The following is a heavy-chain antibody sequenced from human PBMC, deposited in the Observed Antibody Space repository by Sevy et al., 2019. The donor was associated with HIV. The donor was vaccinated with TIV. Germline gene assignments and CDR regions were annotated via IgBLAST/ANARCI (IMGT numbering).Heavy chain of an antibody. V-gene: IGHV3-7*03. D-gene: IGHD1-26*01. CDR3: VGDNEVGASILDA. CDR1: VFNFRNFW. J-gene: IGHJ5*02. Sequence: GGSLRRSCVASVFNFRNFWMSWVRQAPGKGLECVADIKQDGSEAYYVDSVKGRFTISRDNAKNSLYLQMNSLSDEDTAMYFCVGDNEVGASILDAWGQGTPVTVSS. CDR2: IKQDGSEA.